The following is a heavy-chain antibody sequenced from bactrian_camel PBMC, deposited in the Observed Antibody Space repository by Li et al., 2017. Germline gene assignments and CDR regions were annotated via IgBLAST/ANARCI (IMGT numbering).Heavy chain of an antibody. Sequence: HVQLVESGGGLVQPGGSLRLSCAVSGDGDGYSSSAMGWFRPAPGKGPEWVSSIQNDGGATYYADFVKGRFTISRDNAKNTVYLQMNSLKPEDTAEYYCVRPIYRYYGIVRGGSQGTQVTVS. CDR1: GDGDGYSSSA. V-gene: IGHV3S6*01. J-gene: IGHJ4*01. CDR2: IQNDGGAT. D-gene: IGHD4*01.